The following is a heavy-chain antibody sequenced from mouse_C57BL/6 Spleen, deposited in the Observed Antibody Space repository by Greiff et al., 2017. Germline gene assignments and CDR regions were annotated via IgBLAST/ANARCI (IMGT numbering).Heavy chain of an antibody. CDR3: AREARQLRLSYYFDD. CDR2: ISDGGSYT. D-gene: IGHD3-2*02. J-gene: IGHJ2*01. Sequence: EVKLVESGGGLVKPGGSLKLSCAASGFTFSSYAMSWVRQTPEKRLEWVATISDGGSYTYYPDNVKGRFTISRDNAKNNLYLQMSHLKSEDTAMYYCAREARQLRLSYYFDDWGQGTTLTVSS. CDR1: GFTFSSYA. V-gene: IGHV5-4*01.